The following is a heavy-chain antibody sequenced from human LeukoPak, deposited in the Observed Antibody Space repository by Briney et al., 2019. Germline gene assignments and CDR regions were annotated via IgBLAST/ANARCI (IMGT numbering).Heavy chain of an antibody. CDR1: GFTVGTTY. D-gene: IGHD4-23*01. CDR3: ARRGDGGRSFDY. CDR2: IYVDGRT. J-gene: IGHJ4*02. Sequence: GGSLRLSCAASGFTVGTTYMSWVRQAPGKGLEWVSLIYVDGRTYYADSVKGRFTISRDNSKNTLYPQVNSLRAEDTAVYYCARRGDGGRSFDYWGQGTLVTVSS. V-gene: IGHV3-53*01.